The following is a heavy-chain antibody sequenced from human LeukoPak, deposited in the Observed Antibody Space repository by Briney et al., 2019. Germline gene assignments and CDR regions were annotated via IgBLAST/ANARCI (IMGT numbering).Heavy chain of an antibody. CDR2: FDPEDGET. V-gene: IGHV1-24*01. CDR3: ATLGVVVVPAAIHYYYYGMDV. J-gene: IGHJ6*02. CDR1: GYTLTELS. D-gene: IGHD2-2*01. Sequence: ASAKVSCKVSGYTLTELSMHWVRQAPGKGLEWMGGFDPEDGETIYAQKFQGRVTMTEDTSTDTAYMELSSLRSEDTAVYYCATLGVVVVPAAIHYYYYGMDVWGQGTTVTVSS.